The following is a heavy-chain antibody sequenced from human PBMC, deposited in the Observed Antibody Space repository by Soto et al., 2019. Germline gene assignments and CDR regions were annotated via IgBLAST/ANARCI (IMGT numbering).Heavy chain of an antibody. D-gene: IGHD5-12*01. CDR1: GFTFSSYA. Sequence: EVQVLESGGGLVQPGGSLRLSCAASGFTFSSYAMAWVRQAPGKGLKWVSVISGSGGRTYSADSVKGRFTISRDDSKNTVYLQMNSLRAEDTAVYYCAKVVGYSGDRDAFDIWGQGTMVTVSS. V-gene: IGHV3-23*01. CDR2: ISGSGGRT. CDR3: AKVVGYSGDRDAFDI. J-gene: IGHJ3*02.